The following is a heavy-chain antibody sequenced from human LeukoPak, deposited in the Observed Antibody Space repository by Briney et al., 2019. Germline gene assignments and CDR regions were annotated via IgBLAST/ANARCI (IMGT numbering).Heavy chain of an antibody. Sequence: GVSLRLSCAASGFTVSSSYMTWVRQARGKGLEWVSVIYSGGNTYYADSVKGRFTFSRDNSRNTIYLQMNNLRAEDTAIYYCVRRANTHWGLVSWGEGTLVTVSS. CDR1: GFTVSSSY. V-gene: IGHV3-53*01. CDR3: VRRANTHWGLVS. CDR2: IYSGGNT. D-gene: IGHD7-27*01. J-gene: IGHJ5*02.